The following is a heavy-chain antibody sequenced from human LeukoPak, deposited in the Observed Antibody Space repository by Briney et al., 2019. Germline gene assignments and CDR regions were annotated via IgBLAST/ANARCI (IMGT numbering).Heavy chain of an antibody. CDR1: GYSFTSYW. D-gene: IGHD2-2*02. Sequence: GESLKISCKGSGYSFTSYWIGWVRQMPGKGLEWMGIIYPGDSDTRYSPSFQGQVTISADKSISTAYLQWSSLKATDTAMYYCARGYCGSTSCYTLDYWGQGTLVTVSS. J-gene: IGHJ4*02. CDR3: ARGYCGSTSCYTLDY. CDR2: IYPGDSDT. V-gene: IGHV5-51*01.